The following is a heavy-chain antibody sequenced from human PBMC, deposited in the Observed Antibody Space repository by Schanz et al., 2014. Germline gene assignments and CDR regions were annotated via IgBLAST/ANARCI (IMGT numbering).Heavy chain of an antibody. CDR2: ISHDGYST. D-gene: IGHD1-1*01. CDR3: ARDRRNADLDY. Sequence: VQLVESGGGLVKPGGSLRLSCSASGFTFSIYAMHWVRQAPGKGLEYVSAISHDGYSTYYADSVKGRFTISRDNAKNSLYLEMNSLRAEDTALYYCARDRRNADLDYWGQGTLVTVSS. V-gene: IGHV3-64*04. J-gene: IGHJ4*02. CDR1: GFTFSIYA.